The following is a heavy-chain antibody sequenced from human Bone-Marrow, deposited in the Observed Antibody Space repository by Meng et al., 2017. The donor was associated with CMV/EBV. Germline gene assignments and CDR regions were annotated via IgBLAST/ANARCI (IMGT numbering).Heavy chain of an antibody. CDR3: ARHGLYDFWSGYYPG. V-gene: IGHV4-39*01. CDR2: IYYSGST. D-gene: IGHD3-3*01. CDR1: GGPISSSSYY. Sequence: GSLRLSCTVSGGPISSSSYYWGWIRQPPGKGLEWIGSIYYSGSTYYNPSLKSRVTISVDTSKNQFSLKLSSVTAADTAVYYCARHGLYDFWSGYYPGWGQRTLVTVSS. J-gene: IGHJ4*02.